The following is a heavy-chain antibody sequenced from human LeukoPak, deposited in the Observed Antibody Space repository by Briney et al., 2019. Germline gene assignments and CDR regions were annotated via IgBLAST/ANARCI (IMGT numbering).Heavy chain of an antibody. D-gene: IGHD3-9*01. Sequence: SVKVSCKASGGTFSSYAISWVRQAPGQGLEWMGGIIPIFGTANYAQKFQGRVTITADESTSTAYMELSSLRSEDTAVYYCALVLRYFDWLFPDWFDPWGQGTLVTVSS. CDR2: IIPIFGTA. CDR3: ALVLRYFDWLFPDWFDP. CDR1: GGTFSSYA. V-gene: IGHV1-69*13. J-gene: IGHJ5*02.